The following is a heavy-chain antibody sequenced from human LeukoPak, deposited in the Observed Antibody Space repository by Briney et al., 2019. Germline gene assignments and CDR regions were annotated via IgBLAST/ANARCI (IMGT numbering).Heavy chain of an antibody. CDR1: GFSISSGYY. J-gene: IGHJ4*02. D-gene: IGHD3-10*01. V-gene: IGHV4-38-2*01. CDR2: IYHTGST. CDR3: ARARRSWDYYGSDYPPAGYVLDY. Sequence: PSETLSLTCAVSGFSISSGYYWGWIRQPPGKGLEWIGNIYHTGSTNYNPSLNSRVIISLDTSKNQFSLNLNSVTAADTAVYYYARARRSWDYYGSDYPPAGYVLDYWGQGTLVTVSS.